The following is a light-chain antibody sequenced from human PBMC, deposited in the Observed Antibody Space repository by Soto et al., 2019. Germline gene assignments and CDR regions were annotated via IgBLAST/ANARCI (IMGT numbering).Light chain of an antibody. CDR2: NAA. CDR1: QTIVSNF. J-gene: IGKJ1*01. CDR3: QQYARSPRT. Sequence: IVLTQSPGTLSLSPGERASLSCRASQTIVSNFIAWYQQRPGQAPRLLIYNAASRATGVPARFSGSGSGTDFSLTITRVEPDDVAVYYCQQYARSPRTFGQGTKLEMK. V-gene: IGKV3-20*01.